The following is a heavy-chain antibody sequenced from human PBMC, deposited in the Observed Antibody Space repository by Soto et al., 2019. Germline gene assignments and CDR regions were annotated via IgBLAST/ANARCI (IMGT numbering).Heavy chain of an antibody. CDR3: ARLKYPSSGWHYGMDV. CDR2: ISSSGSTI. CDR1: GFTFSDYY. Sequence: GGSLRLSCAASGFTFSDYYMSWIRQAPGKGLEWVSYISSSGSTIYYADSVKGRFTISRDNAKNSLYLQMNSLRAEDTAVYYCARLKYPSSGWHYGMDVWGQGTTVTVSS. V-gene: IGHV3-11*01. D-gene: IGHD6-19*01. J-gene: IGHJ6*02.